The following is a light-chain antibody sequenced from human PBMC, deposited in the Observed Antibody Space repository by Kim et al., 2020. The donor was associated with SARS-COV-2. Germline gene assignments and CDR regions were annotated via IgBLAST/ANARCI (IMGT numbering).Light chain of an antibody. CDR3: HQYNNWPYT. CDR2: GAS. CDR1: QSVSTN. V-gene: IGKV3-15*01. J-gene: IGKJ2*01. Sequence: PGESAPLPCRASQSVSTNLVWYQPKPGQAPRLLIYGASTRATGIPARFSGSGSGTEFTLTISSLQSEDFAVYYCHQYNNWPYTFGQGTKLEI.